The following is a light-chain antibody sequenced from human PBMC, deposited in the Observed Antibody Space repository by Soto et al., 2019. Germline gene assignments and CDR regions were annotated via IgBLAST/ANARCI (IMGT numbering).Light chain of an antibody. CDR1: SGHSSYA. CDR3: QTWGTGPAV. J-gene: IGLJ7*01. CDR2: LNSDGSH. Sequence: QLVLTQSPSASASLGASVKLTCTLSSGHSSYAIAWHQQQPEKGPRHLMKLNSDGSHSKGDGIPDRFSGSSSGAERYLTISSLQSEHEADYYCQTWGTGPAVFGGGTQLTVL. V-gene: IGLV4-69*01.